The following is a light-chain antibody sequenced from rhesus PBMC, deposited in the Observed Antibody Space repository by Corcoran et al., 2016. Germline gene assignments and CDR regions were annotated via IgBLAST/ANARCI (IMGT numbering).Light chain of an antibody. CDR2: AAS. CDR3: LQGYTTPFT. V-gene: IGKV1-36*02. J-gene: IGKJ3*01. Sequence: DIQMTQSPSSLSASVGDRVTITCRASQGISDYLSWYQKKPGKAPKRLIYAASSLERGVPSRFSGSGSGTDFSLTITSLQPEDFAAYYCLQGYTTPFTFGPGTKLDIK. CDR1: QGISDY.